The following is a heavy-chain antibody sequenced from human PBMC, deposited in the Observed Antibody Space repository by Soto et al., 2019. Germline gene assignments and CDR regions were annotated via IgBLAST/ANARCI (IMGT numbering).Heavy chain of an antibody. V-gene: IGHV4-59*01. J-gene: IGHJ6*02. CDR3: ARDLWGYCGTACYPLDV. Sequence: QVQLQESGPGLVKPSETLSLTCTVSGGTISRYYWSWIRQPPGKGLEWIGYMYNTGSTVYNPSFKSRVTISVDTSKNQYSRKLNSVTAADTAVYYCARDLWGYCGTACYPLDVWGQGATVTVSS. CDR2: MYNTGST. CDR1: GGTISRYY. D-gene: IGHD2-21*02.